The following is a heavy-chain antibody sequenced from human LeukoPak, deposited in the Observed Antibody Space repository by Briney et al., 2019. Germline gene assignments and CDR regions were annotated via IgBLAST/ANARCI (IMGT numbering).Heavy chain of an antibody. D-gene: IGHD6-13*01. CDR3: ARVYYSSSYDYWYFDL. V-gene: IGHV4-61*05. J-gene: IGHJ2*01. CDR1: GDSIRSSSSY. CDR2: IYYSGST. Sequence: SETLSLTCTVSGDSIRSSSSYWGWIRQPPGKGLEWIGYIYYSGSTNYNPSLKSRVTISVDTSKNQFSLKLSSVTAADTAVYYCARVYYSSSYDYWYFDLWGRGTLVTVSS.